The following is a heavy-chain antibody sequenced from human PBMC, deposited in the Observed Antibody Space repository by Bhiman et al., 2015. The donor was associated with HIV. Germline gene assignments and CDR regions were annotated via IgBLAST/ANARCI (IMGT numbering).Heavy chain of an antibody. D-gene: IGHD2-15*01. CDR3: ARVAWSNPFLDY. Sequence: QVQLVESGGGLVKPGGSLRLSCAASGFTFSDYYMSWIRQAPGKGLEWVSYISSSGTTIYYADSVRGRFTISRDNSKNTLYLQMGSLRAEDMAVYYCARVAWSNPFLDYWGQGTLVTVSS. CDR1: GFTFSDYY. CDR2: ISSSGTTI. V-gene: IGHV3-11*04. J-gene: IGHJ4*02.